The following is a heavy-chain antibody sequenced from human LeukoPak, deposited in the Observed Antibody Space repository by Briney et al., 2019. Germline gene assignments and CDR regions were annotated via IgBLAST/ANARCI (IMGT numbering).Heavy chain of an antibody. J-gene: IGHJ6*03. CDR1: GYTFTGYY. CDR3: ARDPRPPAVSSTRYYYMDV. V-gene: IGHV1-2*02. CDR2: INPNSGGT. Sequence: GASVKVSCKASGYTFTGYYMHWVRQAPGQGLEWMEWINPNSGGTNYAQKFQGRVTMTRDTSISTAYMELSRLRSDDTAVYYCARDPRPPAVSSTRYYYMDVWGKGTTVTVSS. D-gene: IGHD2-2*01.